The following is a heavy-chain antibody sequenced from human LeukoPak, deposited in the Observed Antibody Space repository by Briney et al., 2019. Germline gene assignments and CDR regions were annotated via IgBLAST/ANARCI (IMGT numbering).Heavy chain of an antibody. D-gene: IGHD3-22*01. Sequence: ASVKVSCKVSGYTLTELSMHWVRQAPGKGLEWMGGFDPEDGETIYAQKFQGRVTMTEDTSTDTAYMELSSLRSEDTAVYYCATPSPNSNYYDSSGYSDWGQGTLVTVSS. V-gene: IGHV1-24*01. CDR1: GYTLTELS. CDR3: ATPSPNSNYYDSSGYSD. J-gene: IGHJ4*02. CDR2: FDPEDGET.